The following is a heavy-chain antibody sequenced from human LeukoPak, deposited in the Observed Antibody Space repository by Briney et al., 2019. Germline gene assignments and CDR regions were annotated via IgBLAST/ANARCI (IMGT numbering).Heavy chain of an antibody. D-gene: IGHD6-25*01. V-gene: IGHV4-39*07. CDR2: IYYRGNT. J-gene: IGHJ4*02. CDR3: ARVSRRPYFFDY. Sequence: SETLSLTCTVSGDSINSTSYYWGWIRQPPGKGLKWIGRIYYRGNTYYSPALKSRVTISIDTSKNQISLMLSSVTAADTAVYYCARVSRRPYFFDYWGQGALVTVSS. CDR1: GDSINSTSYY.